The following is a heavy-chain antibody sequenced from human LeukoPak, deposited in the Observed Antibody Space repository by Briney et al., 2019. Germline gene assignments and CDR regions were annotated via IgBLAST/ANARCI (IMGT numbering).Heavy chain of an antibody. CDR1: GGSISSYY. J-gene: IGHJ4*02. V-gene: IGHV4-59*01. CDR2: IYYSGST. CDR3: ARIKEWELPYYFDY. D-gene: IGHD1-26*01. Sequence: KPSETLSLTCTVSGGSISSYYWSWIRQPPGKGLEGIGYIYYSGSTNYNPSLKSRVTISVDTSKNQFSLKLSSVTAADTAVYYCARIKEWELPYYFDYWGQGTLVTVSS.